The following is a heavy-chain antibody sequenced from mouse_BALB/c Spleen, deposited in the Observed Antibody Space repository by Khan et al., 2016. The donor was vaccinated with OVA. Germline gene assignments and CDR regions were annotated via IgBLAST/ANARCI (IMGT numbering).Heavy chain of an antibody. Sequence: VQLQQSGAELAKPRASVKMSCKASGYTFINYWILWVKQRPGQGLEWIGYINPSTGYTAYNQNFKDKATLTADKSSSTAYLQLSSLTSEDSAVYYCARRGLRWDFDYWGQGTTLTVSS. V-gene: IGHV1-7*01. CDR3: ARRGLRWDFDY. D-gene: IGHD1-1*01. CDR1: GYTFINYW. CDR2: INPSTGYT. J-gene: IGHJ2*01.